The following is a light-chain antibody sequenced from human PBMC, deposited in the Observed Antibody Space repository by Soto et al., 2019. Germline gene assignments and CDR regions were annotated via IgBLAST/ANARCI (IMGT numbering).Light chain of an antibody. Sequence: EIVMTQSPATLSVSPGERATLSCRASQNVRSNLAWYQQKPGQAPRLLIYGASTRATGIPARFSGSGSGTEFTLTISSLQSEDFAVYYCQQYNNWPTWTFGQGTKVDI. J-gene: IGKJ1*01. CDR1: QNVRSN. V-gene: IGKV3-15*01. CDR3: QQYNNWPTWT. CDR2: GAS.